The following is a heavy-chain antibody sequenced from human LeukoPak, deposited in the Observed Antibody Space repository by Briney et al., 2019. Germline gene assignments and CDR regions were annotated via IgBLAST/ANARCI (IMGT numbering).Heavy chain of an antibody. CDR2: IDTSGNT. CDR3: ARDDGAMIVVGNAFDI. CDR1: TGSVSSGTYN. Sequence: SETLSLTCTVSTGSVSSGTYNWTWIRQPAGKGLEWIGRIDTSGNTNYNPSLKSRVTMSLDTSKNHFSLRLSSVTAADTAVYYCARDDGAMIVVGNAFDIWGQGTMVTVSS. V-gene: IGHV4-61*02. J-gene: IGHJ3*02. D-gene: IGHD3-22*01.